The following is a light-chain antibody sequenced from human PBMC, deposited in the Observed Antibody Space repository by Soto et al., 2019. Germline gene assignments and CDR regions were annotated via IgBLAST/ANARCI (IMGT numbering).Light chain of an antibody. CDR1: QSVSST. CDR3: QQYDNWPFT. CDR2: GAS. J-gene: IGKJ3*01. Sequence: EVVMTQSPATLSVSPGEGATLSCRASQSVSSTLAWYQQKPGQAPRLLIYGASTRATGIPARFSGSESGTEFALTISSLQSEDFAFYYCQQYDNWPFTFGPGTKVDIK. V-gene: IGKV3-15*01.